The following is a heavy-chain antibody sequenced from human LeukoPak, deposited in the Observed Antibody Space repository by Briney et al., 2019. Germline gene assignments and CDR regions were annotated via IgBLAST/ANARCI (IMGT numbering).Heavy chain of an antibody. J-gene: IGHJ4*02. CDR3: ARDASFDY. V-gene: IGHV3-21*01. CDR2: ISSSSSYI. Sequence: PGGSLRLSPAPSGCTFSSDSMNWFRQAPGKGLEWVSSISSSSSYIYYADSVKGRFTISRDNAKNSLYLQMNSLRAEDTAVYYCARDASFDYWGQGTLVTVSS. CDR1: GCTFSSDS.